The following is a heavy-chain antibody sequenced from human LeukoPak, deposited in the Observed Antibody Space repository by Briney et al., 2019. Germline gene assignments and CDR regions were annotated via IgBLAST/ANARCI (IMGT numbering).Heavy chain of an antibody. CDR3: ARDSAAHLDYCYYGMAV. D-gene: IGHD6-13*01. CDR1: GFTFSSYS. V-gene: IGHV3-21*01. Sequence: KPAWSLRLSCAASGFTFSSYSMNWVRQAPGKRLEWVSSISSSNSYIYYADSVKGRFTISRDNAKNSLYLQMTSLRAEDTAVNYCARDSAAHLDYCYYGMAVWGQGCTVNVAS. CDR2: ISSSNSYI. J-gene: IGHJ6*01.